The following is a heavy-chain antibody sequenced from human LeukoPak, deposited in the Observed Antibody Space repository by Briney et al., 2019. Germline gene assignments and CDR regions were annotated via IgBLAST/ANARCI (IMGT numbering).Heavy chain of an antibody. V-gene: IGHV1-69*04. CDR1: GGTFSSYA. CDR2: IIPILGIA. D-gene: IGHD3-10*01. Sequence: SVQVSCKASGGTFSSYAINWVRQAPGQGLEWMGRIIPILGIANYAQKFQGRVTITADKSTSTAYMELSSLRSEDTAVYYCASGFAPRGVIITSTYYFDYWGQGTLVTVSS. J-gene: IGHJ4*02. CDR3: ASGFAPRGVIITSTYYFDY.